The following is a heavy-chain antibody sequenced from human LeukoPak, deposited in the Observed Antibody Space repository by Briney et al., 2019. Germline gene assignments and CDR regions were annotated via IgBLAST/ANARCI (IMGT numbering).Heavy chain of an antibody. CDR3: AAGYSSGWYRFENWFDY. Sequence: ASVKVSCKASGFTFTSSAVQWVRQARGQRLEWIGWIVVGSGNTNYAQKFQERVTITRDMSTSTAYMELSSLRSEDTAVYYCAAGYSSGWYRFENWFDYWGQGTLVTVSS. J-gene: IGHJ4*02. CDR2: IVVGSGNT. D-gene: IGHD6-19*01. V-gene: IGHV1-58*01. CDR1: GFTFTSSA.